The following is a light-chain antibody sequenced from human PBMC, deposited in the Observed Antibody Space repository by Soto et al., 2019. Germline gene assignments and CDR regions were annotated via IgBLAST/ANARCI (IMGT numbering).Light chain of an antibody. CDR1: QSISTY. V-gene: IGKV1-39*01. J-gene: IGKJ1*01. CDR2: AAS. CDR3: QQYNICPRT. Sequence: MTQSPSTVSVSPDDRVTIPCRASQSISTYLNWYQQKPGLAPKLLIYAASTRQTGIPSRFSGSGSGTEFTLTISSLQSEDFALYYCQQYNICPRTFGQGAKVDI.